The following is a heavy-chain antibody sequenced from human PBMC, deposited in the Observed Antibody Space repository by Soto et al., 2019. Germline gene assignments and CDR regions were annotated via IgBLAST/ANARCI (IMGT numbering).Heavy chain of an antibody. CDR1: GGSISSYY. CDR3: ARDTRIAAAGHAFEI. D-gene: IGHD6-13*01. J-gene: IGHJ3*02. V-gene: IGHV4-59*01. CDR2: IYYSGST. Sequence: QVQLQESGPGLVKPSETLSLTCTVSGGSISSYYWSWIRQPPGKGLEWIGYIYYSGSTNYNPSHKSLVTISVDTSKNQFSLKLSSVTAADTAVYYCARDTRIAAAGHAFEIWGQGTMVTVSS.